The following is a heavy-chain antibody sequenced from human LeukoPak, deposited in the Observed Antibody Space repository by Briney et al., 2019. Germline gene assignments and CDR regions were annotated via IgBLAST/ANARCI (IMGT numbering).Heavy chain of an antibody. Sequence: GGSLRLSSAASGFTFSSYWMSWVRQAPGKGLEWVANIKQDGSEKYYVDFVKGRFTISRDSAKNSLYLQMNSLRAEDTAVYYCARDHANMDVWGKGTTVTVSS. CDR2: IKQDGSEK. D-gene: IGHD2-8*01. CDR3: ARDHANMDV. V-gene: IGHV3-7*01. CDR1: GFTFSSYW. J-gene: IGHJ6*03.